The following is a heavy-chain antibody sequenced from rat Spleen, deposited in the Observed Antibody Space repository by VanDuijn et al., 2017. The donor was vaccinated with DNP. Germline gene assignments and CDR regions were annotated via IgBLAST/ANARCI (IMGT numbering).Heavy chain of an antibody. CDR2: IRYDGGST. J-gene: IGHJ2*01. Sequence: EVQLMESGGGLVQPGRSLKLSCAASGFTFGYYYMAWVRQAPKKGLEWVAYIRYDGGSTKYGDSVKGRFTISRDNAKNTLYLQMNSLRSEDMATYYCARWNSGHFDYWGQGVMVPVSS. D-gene: IGHD4-3*01. CDR3: ARWNSGHFDY. CDR1: GFTFGYYY. V-gene: IGHV5-22*01.